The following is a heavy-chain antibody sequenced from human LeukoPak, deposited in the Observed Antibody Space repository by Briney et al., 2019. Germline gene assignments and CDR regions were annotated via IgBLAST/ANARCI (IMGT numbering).Heavy chain of an antibody. CDR3: AGSRYCSGGSCYSYDAFDI. V-gene: IGHV3-48*01. CDR1: GFTFSSYS. CDR2: ISSSSSTI. D-gene: IGHD2-15*01. J-gene: IGHJ3*02. Sequence: GGSLRLSRAASGFTFSSYSMNWVRQAPGKGLEWVSYISSSSSTIYYADSVKGRFTISRDNAKNSLYLQMNSLRAEDTAVYYCAGSRYCSGGSCYSYDAFDIWGQGTMVTVSS.